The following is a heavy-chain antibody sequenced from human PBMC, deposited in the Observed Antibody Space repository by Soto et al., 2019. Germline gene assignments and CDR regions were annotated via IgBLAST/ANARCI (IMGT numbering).Heavy chain of an antibody. CDR2: ISAYNGNT. D-gene: IGHD6-19*01. CDR3: ARITGQWLVHRSGWFDP. J-gene: IGHJ5*02. CDR1: GCTFTSYG. Sequence: QVQLVQPRAKVKKPGASVKVSCKAYGCTFTSYGISWVRQAPGQGLEWMGWISAYNGNTNYAQKLQGRVTMTTDTSTSTAYMELSSLRSDDTAVYYCARITGQWLVHRSGWFDPWGQGTLVTVSS. V-gene: IGHV1-18*01.